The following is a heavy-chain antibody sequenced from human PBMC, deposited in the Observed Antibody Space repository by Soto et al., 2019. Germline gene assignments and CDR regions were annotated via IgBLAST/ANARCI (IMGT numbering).Heavy chain of an antibody. CDR1: GGSISSGGYY. CDR2: IYYSGST. Sequence: QVQLQESGPGLVKPSQTLSLTCTVSGGSISSGGYYWSWIRQHPGKGLEWIGYIYYSGSTYYNPSRMSRVTRSADTSKHQFSLKLSSVTAADTAVYYCARGTTVTTDYYYYYYMDVWGKGTTVTVSS. V-gene: IGHV4-31*03. J-gene: IGHJ6*03. CDR3: ARGTTVTTDYYYYYYMDV. D-gene: IGHD4-17*01.